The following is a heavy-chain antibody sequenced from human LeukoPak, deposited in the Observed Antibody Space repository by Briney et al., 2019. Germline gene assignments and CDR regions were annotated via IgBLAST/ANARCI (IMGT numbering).Heavy chain of an antibody. D-gene: IGHD2-2*01. J-gene: IGHJ5*02. CDR3: ARAYYCSSTSCYDSRWFDP. CDR1: GGSISSGDYY. CDR2: IYYSGST. Sequence: PSQTLSLTCTVSGGSISSGDYYWSWIRQPPGKGLEWIGYIYYSGSTYYNPSLKSRVTISVDTSKNQFSLKLCSVTAADTAVYYCARAYYCSSTSCYDSRWFDPWGQGTLVTVSS. V-gene: IGHV4-30-4*01.